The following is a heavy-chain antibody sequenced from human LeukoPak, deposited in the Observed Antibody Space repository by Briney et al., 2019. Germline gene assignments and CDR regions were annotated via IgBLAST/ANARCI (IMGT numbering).Heavy chain of an antibody. V-gene: IGHV3-9*01. CDR1: GFTFDDYA. CDR3: AKDSYGGSGSYYLYSFDM. Sequence: GGSLRLSCVASGFTFDDYAMHWVRQAPGKGLEWVSGISWNGGSIGYADSVKGRFTISRDNAKNSLYLQMSSLRVEDTASYYCAKDSYGGSGSYYLYSFDMWGQGTMVTVSS. D-gene: IGHD3-10*01. J-gene: IGHJ3*02. CDR2: ISWNGGSI.